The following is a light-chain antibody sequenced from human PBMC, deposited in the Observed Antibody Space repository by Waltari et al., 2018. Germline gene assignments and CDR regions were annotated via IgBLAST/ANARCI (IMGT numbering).Light chain of an antibody. CDR3: QMYVRLPVT. CDR1: QSVGRS. CDR2: GAS. V-gene: IGKV3-20*01. J-gene: IGKJ1*01. Sequence: EIVLTQSPGTLSLSPGEGATLSCRASQSVGRSLVWYQQRPGRAPRLLIYGASSRATGIPDRFTGSGSGTDFSLPINRLEPEDFAVYYCQMYVRLPVTFGQGTKVEI.